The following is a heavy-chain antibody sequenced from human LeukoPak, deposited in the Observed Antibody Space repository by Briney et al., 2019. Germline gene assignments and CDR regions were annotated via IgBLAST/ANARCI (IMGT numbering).Heavy chain of an antibody. J-gene: IGHJ4*02. CDR1: GFTFSSNA. V-gene: IGHV3-23*01. D-gene: IGHD6-13*01. CDR2: ITGSGTTT. Sequence: HPGGSLRLSCAVSGFTFSSNAMSWVRQPPGKGLEWVSAITGSGTTTNYADSVKGRFIISRDNSKNTLYLQMNSLRAEDTAIYYCAKTGYSTPVDYWGQGTLVTVSS. CDR3: AKTGYSTPVDY.